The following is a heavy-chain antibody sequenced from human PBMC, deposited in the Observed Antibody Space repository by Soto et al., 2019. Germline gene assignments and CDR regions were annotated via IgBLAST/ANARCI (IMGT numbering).Heavy chain of an antibody. D-gene: IGHD3-10*01. Sequence: QVQLQQWGAGLLKPSETLSLTCAVYGGSFSGYYWSWIRQPPGKGLEWIGEINHSGSTNYNPSLKSRVTTSVDTSKNQFSLKLSSVTAADTAVYYCARGGIWFGFLNYGMDVWGQGTTVTVSS. J-gene: IGHJ6*02. CDR3: ARGGIWFGFLNYGMDV. V-gene: IGHV4-34*01. CDR1: GGSFSGYY. CDR2: INHSGST.